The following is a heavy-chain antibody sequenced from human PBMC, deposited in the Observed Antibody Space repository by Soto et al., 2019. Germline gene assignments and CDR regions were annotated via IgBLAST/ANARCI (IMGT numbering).Heavy chain of an antibody. Sequence: QVQLVQSGAEVKKPGSSVKVSCKASGGTFNVYTIIWVRQAPGQGLEWMGRIIPMLARTNYAQRFQGRVTLTADTSTTTAYMELSSLTSEDTAVYYCALGSWSGETFDIWGQGTLVTVS. CDR1: GGTFNVYT. J-gene: IGHJ3*02. CDR2: IIPMLART. CDR3: ALGSWSGETFDI. D-gene: IGHD6-13*01. V-gene: IGHV1-69*02.